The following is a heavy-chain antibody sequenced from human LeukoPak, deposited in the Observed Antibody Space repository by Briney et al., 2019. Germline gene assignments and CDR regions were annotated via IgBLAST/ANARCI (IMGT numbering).Heavy chain of an antibody. D-gene: IGHD6-13*01. CDR3: ARGDGSSWTNFDF. CDR1: GYTFTGSY. Sequence: GASVKVSCKASGYTFTGSYMHWVRQAPGQGLEWMGWINPNSGGTKYALKFQGRVTMIRDTSINTAYMELSRLRSDHTAVYYCARGDGSSWTNFDFWGQGTLVTVSS. V-gene: IGHV1-2*02. J-gene: IGHJ4*02. CDR2: INPNSGGT.